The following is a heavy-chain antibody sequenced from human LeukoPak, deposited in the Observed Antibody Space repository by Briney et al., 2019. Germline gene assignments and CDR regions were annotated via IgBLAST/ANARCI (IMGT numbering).Heavy chain of an antibody. J-gene: IGHJ6*03. CDR2: ISGSGGST. Sequence: GGSLRLSCAASGFTFSSYAMSWVRQAPGKGLEWVSAISGSGGSTYYADSVKGRFTISRDNSKNTLYLQMNSLRAEDTAVYYCAKRGSGSYISTSYYYYYYMDVWGKGTTVTVSS. CDR3: AKRGSGSYISTSYYYYYYMDV. CDR1: GFTFSSYA. D-gene: IGHD3-10*01. V-gene: IGHV3-23*01.